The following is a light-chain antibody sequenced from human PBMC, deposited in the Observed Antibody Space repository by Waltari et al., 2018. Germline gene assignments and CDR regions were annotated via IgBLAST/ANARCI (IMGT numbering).Light chain of an antibody. CDR1: QSVSSSY. CDR3: QQYGSSPPIT. CDR2: GAS. Sequence: EIVLTQSPGTLSLSPGERATISCRASQSVSSSYLAWYQQKPGQAPRLLIQGASSRATGIPDRFSGSGSGTDFTLTISRLEPEDLAVYYCQQYGSSPPITFGQGTRLEIK. J-gene: IGKJ5*01. V-gene: IGKV3-20*01.